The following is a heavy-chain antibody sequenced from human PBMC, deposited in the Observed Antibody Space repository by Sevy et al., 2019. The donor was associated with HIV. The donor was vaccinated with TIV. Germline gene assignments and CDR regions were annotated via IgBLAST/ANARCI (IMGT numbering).Heavy chain of an antibody. CDR1: GYTLTQLS. CDR3: ATGREYYEGNSGYFDY. CDR2: FDPEDGER. Sequence: ASVKVSCKVSGYTLTQLSMHWVRQAPGKGLEWLGSFDPEDGERIYAQKFQGRFTMTEETSTDTAYMELSSLRSEDTAIYYCATGREYYEGNSGYFDYWGQGTLVIVSS. J-gene: IGHJ4*02. V-gene: IGHV1-24*01. D-gene: IGHD3-3*01.